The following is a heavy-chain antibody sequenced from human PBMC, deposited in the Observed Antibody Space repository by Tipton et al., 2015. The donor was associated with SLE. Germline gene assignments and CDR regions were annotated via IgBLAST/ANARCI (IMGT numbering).Heavy chain of an antibody. CDR3: ARVPFGAWRFDL. V-gene: IGHV4-59*11. J-gene: IGHJ4*02. CDR2: IYDSGST. D-gene: IGHD2-21*02. Sequence: TLSLTCTVSGDSISGHYRSWIRQPPGKGLEWIGYIYDSGSTSYNPSLKSRVTISIDTSKNQFSLNLNSVTAADTAVYYCARVPFGAWRFDLWGQGTLVTVSS. CDR1: GDSISGHY.